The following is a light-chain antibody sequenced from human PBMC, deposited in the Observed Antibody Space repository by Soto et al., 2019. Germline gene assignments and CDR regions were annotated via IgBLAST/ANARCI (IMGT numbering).Light chain of an antibody. Sequence: QSVLTQSSSASASLGSSVKLTCTLSSGHSSYIIAWHQQQPGKAPRYLMKLEGSGSYNKGSGVPDRFSGSSSGADRYLTFSNLQFEDEDNYFCETWDSNTRVFGGGTKLTVL. J-gene: IGLJ2*01. CDR2: LEGSGSY. CDR3: ETWDSNTRV. V-gene: IGLV4-60*02. CDR1: SGHSSYI.